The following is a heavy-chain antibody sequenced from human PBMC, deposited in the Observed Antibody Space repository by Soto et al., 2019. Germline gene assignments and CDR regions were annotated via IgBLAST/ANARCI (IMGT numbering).Heavy chain of an antibody. CDR1: GYAFTTYG. J-gene: IGHJ4*02. CDR3: ARGMYGDY. D-gene: IGHD2-8*01. Sequence: QVHLVQSGAEVKKPGASVKVSCKGSGYAFTTYGITWVRQAPGQGLEWMGWISAHNGNTDYAQKLQGRVTVTRDTSTRTAYMELRSLRSDDTAVYYCARGMYGDYWGQGALVTVSS. V-gene: IGHV1-18*01. CDR2: ISAHNGNT.